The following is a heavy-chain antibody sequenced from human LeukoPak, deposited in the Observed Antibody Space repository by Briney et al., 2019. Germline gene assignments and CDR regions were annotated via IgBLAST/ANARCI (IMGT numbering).Heavy chain of an antibody. CDR1: GGSIGTYY. J-gene: IGHJ4*02. V-gene: IGHV4-4*07. CDR3: ARSAGSYFV. D-gene: IGHD1-26*01. CDR2: IYTSGRT. Sequence: SETLSLTCTVSGGSIGTYYWHWIRQPAGKGLEWIGRIYTSGRTNYNPSLKSRLTMSADTSKNQFSLNLSSVTAADTAMYYCARSAGSYFVWGQGTLVTVSS.